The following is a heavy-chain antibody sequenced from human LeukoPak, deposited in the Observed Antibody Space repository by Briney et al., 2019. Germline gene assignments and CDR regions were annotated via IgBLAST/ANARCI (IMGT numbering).Heavy chain of an antibody. D-gene: IGHD4-11*01. J-gene: IGHJ4*02. CDR3: ARDDYRAPFDC. V-gene: IGHV1-69*06. Sequence: SVKVSCKASGGTFSSYAISWVRQAPGQGLEWMGRIIPIFGTANYAQKFQGRVTITADKSTSTAYMELSSPRSEDTAVYYCARDDYRAPFDCWGQGTLVTVSS. CDR1: GGTFSSYA. CDR2: IIPIFGTA.